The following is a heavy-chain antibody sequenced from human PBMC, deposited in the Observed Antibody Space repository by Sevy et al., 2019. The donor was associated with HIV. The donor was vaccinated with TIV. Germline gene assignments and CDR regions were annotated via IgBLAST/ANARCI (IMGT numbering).Heavy chain of an antibody. CDR2: ISGSGGST. CDR3: AKLPGRNWYGSSSGVVDY. J-gene: IGHJ4*02. Sequence: GGSLRLSCAASGFTFSSYAMSWVRQAPGKGLEWVSAISGSGGSTYYADSVKGRFTISRDNSKNTLYLQMNSLRAEDTAVYFCAKLPGRNWYGSSSGVVDYWGQGTLVTVSS. CDR1: GFTFSSYA. V-gene: IGHV3-23*01. D-gene: IGHD6-6*01.